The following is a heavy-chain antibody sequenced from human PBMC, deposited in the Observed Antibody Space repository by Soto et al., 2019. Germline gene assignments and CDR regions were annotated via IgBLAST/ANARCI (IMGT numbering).Heavy chain of an antibody. D-gene: IGHD3-9*01. CDR3: ARLGFEYDTSTPYYNVLHYYGVEV. CDR2: IYPGDSDT. CDR1: GYSFTSYW. Sequence: GWCLKISCKLSGYSFTSYWIVCVLRVPVEVLDCMVIIYPGDSDTRYSPSFQGHVTISADKSISTAYLQWSTLKASDTAMYYCARLGFEYDTSTPYYNVLHYYGVEVWGQGTTVTVSS. V-gene: IGHV5-51*01. J-gene: IGHJ6*02.